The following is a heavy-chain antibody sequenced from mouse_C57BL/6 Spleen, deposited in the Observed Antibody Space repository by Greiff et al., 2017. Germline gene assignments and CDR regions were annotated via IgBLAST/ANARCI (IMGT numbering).Heavy chain of an antibody. V-gene: IGHV3-6*01. CDR2: ISYDGSN. J-gene: IGHJ4*01. Sequence: EVKLMESGPGLVKPSQSLSLSCSVTGYSITSGYYWNWIRQFPGNKLEWMGYISYDGSNNYNPSLKNRTSITRDTSKNQFFLKLNSVTTEDTATYDCAREDYSSLPYDAMDYWGQGTSVTVSA. CDR1: GYSITSGYY. CDR3: AREDYSSLPYDAMDY. D-gene: IGHD2-5*01.